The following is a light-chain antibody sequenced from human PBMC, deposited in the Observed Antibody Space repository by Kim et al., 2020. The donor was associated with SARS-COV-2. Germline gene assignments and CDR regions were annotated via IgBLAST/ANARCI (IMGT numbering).Light chain of an antibody. J-gene: IGLJ2*01. CDR2: GNS. CDR3: QSYDSSLGSV. CDR1: SSNIGAGYD. V-gene: IGLV1-40*01. Sequence: GQRVTIACPGRSSNIGAGYDVHWYQPLPGTAPKLLIYGNSHRPSGVPDRFSGSKSGSSASLAITGLQAEDEADYYCQSYDSSLGSVFGGGTQLTVL.